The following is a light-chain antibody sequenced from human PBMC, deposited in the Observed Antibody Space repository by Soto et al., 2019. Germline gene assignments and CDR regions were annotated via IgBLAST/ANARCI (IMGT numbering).Light chain of an antibody. J-gene: IGKJ5*01. CDR1: QSRGRNF. CDR2: ASS. Sequence: IVLTQSPGTLSLSPGDSATFPCQTSQSRGRNFLAWYQHKPGQAPRLLIYASSNRATGIPDRFSGSASGTDFTLTINRLEPEDFAVYYCQLYGISPHVGQGTRLEIK. V-gene: IGKV3-20*01. CDR3: QLYGISPH.